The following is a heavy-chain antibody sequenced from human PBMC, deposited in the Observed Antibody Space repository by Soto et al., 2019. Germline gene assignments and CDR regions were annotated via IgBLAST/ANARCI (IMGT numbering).Heavy chain of an antibody. J-gene: IGHJ6*02. CDR3: ARDPPFSGILRGTPLMDV. Sequence: GASVKVSCKASGYSFTTHGISWVRRAPEHGLEWMGWISAYNGDTHYVQRFQGRLTMTTDTSTSTAYMELRSLTSDDTAVYYCARDPPFSGILRGTPLMDVWGQGTTVTVSS. D-gene: IGHD4-17*01. V-gene: IGHV1-18*04. CDR2: ISAYNGDT. CDR1: GYSFTTHG.